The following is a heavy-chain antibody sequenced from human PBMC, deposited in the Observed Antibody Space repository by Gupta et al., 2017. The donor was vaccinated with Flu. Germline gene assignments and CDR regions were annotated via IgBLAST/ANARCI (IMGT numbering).Heavy chain of an antibody. CDR3: ARSIRSYGYGWYYYGMDV. V-gene: IGHV3-11*01. J-gene: IGHJ6*02. CDR2: ISNSGSTI. Sequence: IRQSPGKGLEWVSYISNSGSTIYYADSVMGRFTISRDNAKNSLFLQMNSLRAEDTAVYYCARSIRSYGYGWYYYGMDVWGQGTTVTVSS. D-gene: IGHD5-18*01.